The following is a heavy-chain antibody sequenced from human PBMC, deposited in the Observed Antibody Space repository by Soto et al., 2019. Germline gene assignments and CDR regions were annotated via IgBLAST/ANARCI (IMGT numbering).Heavy chain of an antibody. J-gene: IGHJ6*02. V-gene: IGHV5-51*01. CDR3: ARHAPADRDGMDV. Sequence: PGETLKISCKGSGYSFTSYWIGWVRQMPGKGLEGMGIIYPGDSDTRYSPSFQGQVTISADKSIGTAYLQWSSLKASDTAMYYCARHAPADRDGMDVWGQGTTVTVSS. CDR1: GYSFTSYW. D-gene: IGHD6-19*01. CDR2: IYPGDSDT.